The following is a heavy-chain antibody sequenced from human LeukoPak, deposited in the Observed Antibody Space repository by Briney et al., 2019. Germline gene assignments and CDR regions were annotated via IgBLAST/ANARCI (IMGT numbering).Heavy chain of an antibody. V-gene: IGHV3-74*01. CDR1: GFIFSSHG. CDR3: ARDLGQYYDTSDNWFDP. J-gene: IGHJ5*02. Sequence: GGSLRLSCAASGFIFSSHGMNWVRQAPGKGLVCVSRINSDGINTSYADSVKGRFTISRDNAKNTLNLQMNSLRAEDTAVYYCARDLGQYYDTSDNWFDPWGQGTLVTVSS. CDR2: INSDGINT. D-gene: IGHD3-22*01.